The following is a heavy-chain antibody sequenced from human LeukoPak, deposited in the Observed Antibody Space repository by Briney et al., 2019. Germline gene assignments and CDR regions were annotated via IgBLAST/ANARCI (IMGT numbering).Heavy chain of an antibody. D-gene: IGHD5-24*01. CDR2: INHSGST. Sequence: PSETLSLTCAVYGGSFSGYYWSWIRQPPGKGLEWIGEINHSGSTNYNPSLKSRVTISVDTSKNQFSLKLSSVTAADTAVYYCARSLDGYSRLFDYWGQGTLVTVSS. CDR3: ARSLDGYSRLFDY. CDR1: GGSFSGYY. J-gene: IGHJ4*02. V-gene: IGHV4-34*01.